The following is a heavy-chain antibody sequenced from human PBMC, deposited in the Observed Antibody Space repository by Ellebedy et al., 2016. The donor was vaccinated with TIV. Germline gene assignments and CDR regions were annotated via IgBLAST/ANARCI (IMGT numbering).Heavy chain of an antibody. V-gene: IGHV3-15*07. CDR2: IKSIAHDGTT. Sequence: GGSLRLXCAASGFSFSGAWMNWVRQAPGKGLEWVGRIKSIAHDGTTDYAAPVNGRFTISRDDSKNTLYLQMNSLKTDDTAVYYCATDNDSRGYYHVWISWGQGTLVTVSS. D-gene: IGHD3-22*01. CDR1: GFSFSGAW. J-gene: IGHJ4*02. CDR3: ATDNDSRGYYHVWIS.